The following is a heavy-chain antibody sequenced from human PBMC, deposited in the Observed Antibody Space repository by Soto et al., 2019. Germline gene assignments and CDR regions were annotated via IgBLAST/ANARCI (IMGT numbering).Heavy chain of an antibody. D-gene: IGHD3-3*01. V-gene: IGHV3-23*01. CDR2: ISGSGGST. CDR3: AKDLSDPQYYDFAHDAFDI. Sequence: GGSLRLSCAASGFTFSSYAMSWVRQAPGKGLEWVSAISGSGGSTYYADSVKGRFTISRDNSKNTLYLQMNSLRAEDTAVYYCAKDLSDPQYYDFAHDAFDIWGQGTMVTVSS. J-gene: IGHJ3*02. CDR1: GFTFSSYA.